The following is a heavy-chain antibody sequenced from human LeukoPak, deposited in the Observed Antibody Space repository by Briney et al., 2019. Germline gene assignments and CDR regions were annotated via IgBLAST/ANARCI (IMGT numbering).Heavy chain of an antibody. Sequence: GGSLRLSCAASGFTFSDYYMSWIRQAPGKGLEWVSYISSSSSYTNYADSVKGRFTISRDNAKNSLYLQMNSLRAEDTAVYYCAKADYYYDSSGPLGYWGQGTLVTVSS. V-gene: IGHV3-11*05. CDR3: AKADYYYDSSGPLGY. CDR2: ISSSSSYT. CDR1: GFTFSDYY. J-gene: IGHJ4*02. D-gene: IGHD3-22*01.